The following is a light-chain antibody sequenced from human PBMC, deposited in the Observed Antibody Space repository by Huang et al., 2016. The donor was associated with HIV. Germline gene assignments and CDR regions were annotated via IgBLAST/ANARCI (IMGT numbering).Light chain of an antibody. CDR2: WAS. CDR3: QQYYSTPRT. V-gene: IGKV4-1*01. J-gene: IGKJ1*01. CDR1: QSVLYSSNNKND. Sequence: DIVMTQSPDSLAVSLGERATINCKSRQSVLYSSNNKNDLAWYQQKPGQPPKLLIYWASTRESGVPDRLSGSGSGTDFTLTISSLQAEDVAVYYCQQYYSTPRTFGQGTKVEIK.